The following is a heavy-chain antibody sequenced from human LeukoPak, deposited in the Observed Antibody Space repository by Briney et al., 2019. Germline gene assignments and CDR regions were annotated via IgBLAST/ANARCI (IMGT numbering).Heavy chain of an antibody. CDR1: GGTFSSYA. D-gene: IGHD3-10*01. CDR3: AREGGVTMVRGVIHRNWFDP. Sequence: SVKVSCKATGGTFSSYAISWVRQAPGQGLEWMGRIIPIFGIANYAQKFQGRVTITADKSTSTAYMELSSLRSEDTAVYYCAREGGVTMVRGVIHRNWFDPWGQGTLVTVSS. V-gene: IGHV1-69*04. J-gene: IGHJ5*02. CDR2: IIPIFGIA.